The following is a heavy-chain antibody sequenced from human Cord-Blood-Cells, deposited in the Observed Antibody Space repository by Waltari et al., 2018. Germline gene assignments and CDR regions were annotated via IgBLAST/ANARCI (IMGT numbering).Heavy chain of an antibody. V-gene: IGHV4-59*01. CDR3: ARDLGIAAYWYFDL. D-gene: IGHD6-13*01. Sequence: QVQLQESGPGLVKPSETLSLTCTVSGGSISSYYWSWIRQPPGKGLEWIGYIYYSGSTNYNPSLKSRVTISVDTSKNQFSLKLSSVTAADTAVYYCARDLGIAAYWYFDLWGRGTLVTVSS. CDR1: GGSISSYY. J-gene: IGHJ2*01. CDR2: IYYSGST.